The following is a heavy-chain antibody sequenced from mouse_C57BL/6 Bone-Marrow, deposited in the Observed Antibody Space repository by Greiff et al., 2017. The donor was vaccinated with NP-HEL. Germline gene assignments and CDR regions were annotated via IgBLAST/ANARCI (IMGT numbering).Heavy chain of an antibody. CDR3: ARGGIYYDYDGSRWFAY. J-gene: IGHJ3*01. CDR2: IYPGSGST. Sequence: VQLQQPGAELVKPGASVKMSCKASGYTFTSYWITWVKQRPGQGLEWIGDIYPGSGSTNYNEKFKSKATLTVDTSSSTAYMQLSSLTSEDSAVYYCARGGIYYDYDGSRWFAYWGQGTLVTVSA. CDR1: GYTFTSYW. D-gene: IGHD2-4*01. V-gene: IGHV1-55*01.